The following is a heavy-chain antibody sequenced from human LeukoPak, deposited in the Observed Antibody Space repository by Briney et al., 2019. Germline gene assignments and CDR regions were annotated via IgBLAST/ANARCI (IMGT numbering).Heavy chain of an antibody. Sequence: PSETLSLTCTVSGGSISSSSYYWGWIRQPPGNGLEWIGSIYYSGSTYYNPSLKSRVTISVDTSKNQFSLKLSSVTAADTAVYYCARVYSGYEDYWGQGTLVTVSS. CDR2: IYYSGST. CDR1: GGSISSSSYY. V-gene: IGHV4-39*07. CDR3: ARVYSGYEDY. D-gene: IGHD5-12*01. J-gene: IGHJ4*02.